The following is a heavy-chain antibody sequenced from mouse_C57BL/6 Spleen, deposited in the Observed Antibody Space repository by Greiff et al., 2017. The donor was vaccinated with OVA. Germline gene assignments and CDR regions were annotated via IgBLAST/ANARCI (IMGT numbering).Heavy chain of an antibody. CDR3: ARRDSNYFYYFDY. D-gene: IGHD2-5*01. CDR1: GYAFSSYW. CDR2: IYPGDGDT. J-gene: IGHJ2*01. V-gene: IGHV1-80*01. Sequence: QVQLKQSGAELVKPGASVKISCKASGYAFSSYWMNWVKQRPGKGLEWIGQIYPGDGDTNYNGKFKGKATLTADKSSSTAYMQLSSLTSEDSAVYFCARRDSNYFYYFDYWGQGTTLTVSS.